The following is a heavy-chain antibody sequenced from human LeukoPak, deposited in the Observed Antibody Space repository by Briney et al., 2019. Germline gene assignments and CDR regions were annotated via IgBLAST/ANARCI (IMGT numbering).Heavy chain of an antibody. Sequence: GGSLRLSCAASRFTFSSYSMNWVRQAPGKGLEWVSSISSSGSYIYYADSVKGRFTISRDNAKNSLYLQMNSLRAEDTAVYYCAKDMLRQWLTADYWGHGTLVTVSS. CDR2: ISSSGSYI. CDR1: RFTFSSYS. J-gene: IGHJ4*01. V-gene: IGHV3-21*04. D-gene: IGHD6-19*01. CDR3: AKDMLRQWLTADY.